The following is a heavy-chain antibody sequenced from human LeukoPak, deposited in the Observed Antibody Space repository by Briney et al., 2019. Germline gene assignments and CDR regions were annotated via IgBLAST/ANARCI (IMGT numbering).Heavy chain of an antibody. CDR3: AREVIIVGDSDAFDL. CDR1: GGSISSANHV. D-gene: IGHD1-26*01. CDR2: IFYTDSA. V-gene: IGHV4-30-4*08. Sequence: PSETLSLTCTISGGSISSANHVWGRVRQSPGKGLEWIVYIFYTDSAHYNPSPRCRLSVSINGAQYQCTLSLCSPTAPLPSIYYCAREVIIVGDSDAFDLWGHGTMVTGSS. J-gene: IGHJ3*01.